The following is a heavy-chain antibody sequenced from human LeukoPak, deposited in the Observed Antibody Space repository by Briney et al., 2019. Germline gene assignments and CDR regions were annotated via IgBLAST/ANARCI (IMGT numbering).Heavy chain of an antibody. D-gene: IGHD6-13*01. Sequence: SETLSLTCAVSGYSISSGYYWGWIRQPPGKGLEWIGCIYHSGSTYYNPSLKSRVTISVDTSKNQFSLKLSSVTAADTAVYYCARVAGMYSSSWYYFDYWGQGTLVTVSS. CDR1: GYSISSGYY. J-gene: IGHJ4*02. CDR2: IYHSGST. CDR3: ARVAGMYSSSWYYFDY. V-gene: IGHV4-38-2*01.